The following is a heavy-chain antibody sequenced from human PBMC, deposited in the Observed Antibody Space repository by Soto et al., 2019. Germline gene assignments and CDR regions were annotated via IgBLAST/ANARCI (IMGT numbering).Heavy chain of an antibody. CDR2: INPSSGGT. D-gene: IGHD3-10*01. CDR1: GYTFTGYY. J-gene: IGHJ6*02. Sequence: ASVKVSCKASGYTFTGYYMHWVRQAPGQGLEWMGWINPSSGGTNYAQKFQGWVTMTRDTSISTAYMELSRLRSDDTAVYYCARGRGTKYGMDVWGQGTTVTVSS. CDR3: ARGRGTKYGMDV. V-gene: IGHV1-2*04.